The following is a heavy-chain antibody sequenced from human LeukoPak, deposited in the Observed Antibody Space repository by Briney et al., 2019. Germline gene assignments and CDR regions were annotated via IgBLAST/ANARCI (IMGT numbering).Heavy chain of an antibody. Sequence: SETLSLTCTVSGGSISSSSYYWGWIRQPPGKGLEWIGTIYYSGSTYYNPSLKSRVTISVDTSKNQFSLKLSSVTAADTAVYYCARHLLWPPVPENSYYYYYYMDVWGKGTTVTISS. D-gene: IGHD2-21*01. CDR3: ARHLLWPPVPENSYYYYYYMDV. CDR1: GGSISSSSYY. V-gene: IGHV4-39*01. CDR2: IYYSGST. J-gene: IGHJ6*03.